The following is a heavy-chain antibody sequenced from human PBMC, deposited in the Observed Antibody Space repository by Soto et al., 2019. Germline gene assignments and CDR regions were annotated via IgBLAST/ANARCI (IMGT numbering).Heavy chain of an antibody. Sequence: GGSLRLPCAAPGFTFSSYAMSWVRQAPGKGLEWVSAISGSGGSTYYADSVKGRFTISRDNSKNTLYLQMNSLRAEDTAVYYCAKDPRIAVAGGYYYYYYGMDVWGQGTTVTVSS. V-gene: IGHV3-23*01. CDR1: GFTFSSYA. CDR2: ISGSGGST. D-gene: IGHD6-19*01. CDR3: AKDPRIAVAGGYYYYYYGMDV. J-gene: IGHJ6*02.